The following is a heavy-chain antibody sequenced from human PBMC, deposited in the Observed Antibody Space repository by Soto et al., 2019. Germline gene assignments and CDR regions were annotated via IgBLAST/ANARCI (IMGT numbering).Heavy chain of an antibody. J-gene: IGHJ4*02. V-gene: IGHV4-34*01. CDR3: ARDKITGLFDY. CDR1: GGSFSGYY. D-gene: IGHD2-8*02. Sequence: SETLSLTCAVYGGSFSGYYWTWIRQPPGTGLEWIGEINHSGSTNYNPSLKSRVTISVDTSKNQFSLKLASVTAADTAVYYCARDKITGLFDYWGQGTLVTV. CDR2: INHSGST.